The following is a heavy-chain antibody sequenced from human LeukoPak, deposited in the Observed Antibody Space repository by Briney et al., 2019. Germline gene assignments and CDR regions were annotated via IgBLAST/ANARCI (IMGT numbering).Heavy chain of an antibody. J-gene: IGHJ5*02. Sequence: GGFLRLSCAASGFTFDDYAMHWVRQAPGKGLEWFSLISGDGGSTYYADPVKGRFTISRDNSKNSLYLQMNSLRTEDTAVYYCAKYIKYSSSYRPARNGFDAKGQGTLVTVSS. CDR3: AKYIKYSSSYRPARNGFDA. CDR2: ISGDGGST. CDR1: GFTFDDYA. V-gene: IGHV3-43*02. D-gene: IGHD6-6*01.